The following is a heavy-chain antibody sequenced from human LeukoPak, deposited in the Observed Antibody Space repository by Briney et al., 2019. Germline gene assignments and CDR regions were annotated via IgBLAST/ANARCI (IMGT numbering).Heavy chain of an antibody. CDR3: ARRSSKGGPYYFDY. D-gene: IGHD1-26*01. V-gene: IGHV4-39*01. J-gene: IGHJ4*02. CDR2: IYYSGST. CDR1: GGSISSGRYY. Sequence: SETLSLTCTVSGGSISSGRYYWSWIRQPAGKGLEWIGSIYYSGSTYYNPSLKSRVTISVDTSKNQFSLKLSSVTAADTAVYYCARRSSKGGPYYFDYWGQGTLVTVSS.